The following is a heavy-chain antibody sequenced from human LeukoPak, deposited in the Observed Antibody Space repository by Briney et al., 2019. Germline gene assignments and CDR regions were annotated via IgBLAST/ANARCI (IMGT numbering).Heavy chain of an antibody. CDR3: ARASSGEYYYFDF. CDR1: GGSISGLS. V-gene: IGHV4-4*07. Sequence: SETLSLTCTVSGGSISGLSWNWVRHPAGKGLEWVGRTYTRGSTKYNPSLTSRVAMSVDTSRNQFSLKLRSVTAADRAVYDCARASSGEYYYFDFWGQGALVTVSS. D-gene: IGHD6-19*01. CDR2: TYTRGST. J-gene: IGHJ4*02.